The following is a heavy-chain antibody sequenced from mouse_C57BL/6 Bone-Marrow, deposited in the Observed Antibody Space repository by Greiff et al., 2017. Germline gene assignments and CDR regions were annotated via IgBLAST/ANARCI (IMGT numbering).Heavy chain of an antibody. CDR3: ASQPGLVPYFDY. CDR2: IWSGGST. Sequence: QVHVKQSGPGLVQPSQSLSITCTVSGFSLTSYGVHWVRQSPGKGLEWMGVIWSGGSTDYNAAFISRLSISKDNSKCQVFFKMNSLQAEDTAIYYCASQPGLVPYFDYWGQGTTLTVSA. D-gene: IGHD4-1*02. V-gene: IGHV2-2*01. CDR1: GFSLTSYG. J-gene: IGHJ2*01.